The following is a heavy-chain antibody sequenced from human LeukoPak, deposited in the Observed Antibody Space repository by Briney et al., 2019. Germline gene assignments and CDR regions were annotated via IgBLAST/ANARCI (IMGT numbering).Heavy chain of an antibody. CDR3: ARISGDYGLSRPFDC. D-gene: IGHD4-17*01. CDR2: IYYSGST. Sequence: SETLSLTCTVSGDSIGSYYWSWIRQPPGKGLEWIGYIYYSGSTNYNPSLKSRVTISVDASKNQFSLKLSSVTAADTAVYYCARISGDYGLSRPFDCWGQGTLVTVSS. V-gene: IGHV4-59*01. CDR1: GDSIGSYY. J-gene: IGHJ4*02.